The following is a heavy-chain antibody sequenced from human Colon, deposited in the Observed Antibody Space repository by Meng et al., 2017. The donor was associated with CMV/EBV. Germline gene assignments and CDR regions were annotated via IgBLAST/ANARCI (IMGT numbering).Heavy chain of an antibody. J-gene: IGHJ4*02. CDR3: ARDPGGVGALSRCDY. V-gene: IGHV3-7*01. CDR2: IRQDGKEI. CDR1: GFTFSDYL. D-gene: IGHD1-26*01. Sequence: GGSLRLSCEVSGFTFSDYLMSWIRQAPGKGLEWVGNIRQDGKEIIYVDSVKGRFTISRDNAKNSLYLQMDNVRAEDTAVYYCARDPGGVGALSRCDYWGQGTLVTVSS.